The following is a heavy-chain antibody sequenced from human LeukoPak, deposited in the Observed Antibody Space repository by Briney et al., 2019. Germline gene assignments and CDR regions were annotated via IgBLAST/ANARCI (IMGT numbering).Heavy chain of an antibody. CDR1: GFAFNSFG. J-gene: IGHJ4*02. V-gene: IGHV3-30*18. Sequence: GRSLRLSCAASGFAFNSFGMHWVRQAPGKGREWVAVIIHDGTTKYYADSVKGRFTISRDNSKNALYLQMNSLRPEDTAVYYCAKADGYDTSTGYLYWGQGTLVTVSS. CDR2: IIHDGTTK. CDR3: AKADGYDTSTGYLY. D-gene: IGHD3-9*01.